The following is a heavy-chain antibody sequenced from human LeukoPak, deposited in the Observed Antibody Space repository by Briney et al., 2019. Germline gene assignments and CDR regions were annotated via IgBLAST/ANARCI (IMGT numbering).Heavy chain of an antibody. V-gene: IGHV3-48*01. Sequence: GGSLRLSCAASGFSFSSYTVNWLPQAPGRGLEWVTYISGTNSRIPYADSVKARFTISRDNTEHSLYPQMDSTRVDDTAVYYGARVIYGDYPSAYWGQGTLVTVSS. D-gene: IGHD4/OR15-4a*01. J-gene: IGHJ4*02. CDR3: ARVIYGDYPSAY. CDR1: GFSFSSYT. CDR2: ISGTNSRI.